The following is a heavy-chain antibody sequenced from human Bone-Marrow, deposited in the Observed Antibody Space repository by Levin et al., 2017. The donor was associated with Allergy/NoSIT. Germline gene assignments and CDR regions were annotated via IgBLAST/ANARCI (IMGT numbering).Heavy chain of an antibody. CDR2: IWYDGSNK. CDR3: ARDFPPRMGGYIWGSFTSDAFDI. V-gene: IGHV3-33*01. J-gene: IGHJ3*02. CDR1: GFTFSSYG. Sequence: GGSLRLSCAASGFTFSSYGMHWVRQAPGKGLEWVAVIWYDGSNKYYADSVKGRFTISRDNSKNTLYLQMNSLRAEDTAVYYCARDFPPRMGGYIWGSFTSDAFDIWGQGTMVTVSS. D-gene: IGHD3-16*01.